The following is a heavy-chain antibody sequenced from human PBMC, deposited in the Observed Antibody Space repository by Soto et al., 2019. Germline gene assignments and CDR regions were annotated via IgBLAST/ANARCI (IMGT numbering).Heavy chain of an antibody. D-gene: IGHD4-17*01. Sequence: SVKVSCKASGGTFSGYAISWVRQAPGQGLEWMGGIIPIFGTANYAQKFQGRVTITADKSTSTAYMELSSLRSEDTAVYYCARVVDYGDYYFDYWGQGTLVTAPQ. CDR3: ARVVDYGDYYFDY. V-gene: IGHV1-69*06. CDR2: IIPIFGTA. J-gene: IGHJ4*02. CDR1: GGTFSGYA.